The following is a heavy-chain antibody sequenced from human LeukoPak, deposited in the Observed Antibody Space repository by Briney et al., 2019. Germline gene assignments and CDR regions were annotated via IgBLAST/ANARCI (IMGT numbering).Heavy chain of an antibody. Sequence: GGSLRLSCAASGFTFSSYTMNWVRQAPGKRLEWVPSISSSTSTIHYADSVKGRFTIFRDNAKNSLYLQMNSLRAEGTAVYFCARDYYGDYYFDYWGQGTLVTVSS. J-gene: IGHJ4*02. CDR1: GFTFSSYT. V-gene: IGHV3-48*01. CDR3: ARDYYGDYYFDY. CDR2: ISSSTSTI. D-gene: IGHD4-17*01.